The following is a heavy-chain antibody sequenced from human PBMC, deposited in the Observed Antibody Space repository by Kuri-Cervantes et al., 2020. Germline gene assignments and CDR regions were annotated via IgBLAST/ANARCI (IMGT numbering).Heavy chain of an antibody. Sequence: GGSLRLSCAASGFTFDDYAMHWVRQAPGKGLEWVSGISWNSGSIGYADSVKGRFTISRDNAKDSLYLQMNSLRDEDTAVYYCARSPYSSSLDYWGQGTLVTVSS. CDR2: ISWNSGSI. CDR1: GFTFDDYA. J-gene: IGHJ4*02. CDR3: ARSPYSSSLDY. D-gene: IGHD6-13*01. V-gene: IGHV3-9*01.